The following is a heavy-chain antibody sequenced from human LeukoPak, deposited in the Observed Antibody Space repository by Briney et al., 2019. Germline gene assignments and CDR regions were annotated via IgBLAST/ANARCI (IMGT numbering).Heavy chain of an antibody. CDR2: INAGNGNT. CDR1: GYTFTSYA. D-gene: IGHD6-13*01. V-gene: IGHV1-3*01. J-gene: IGHJ4*02. Sequence: PEASVKVSCKASGYTFTSYAMHWVRQAPGQRLEWMGWINAGNGNTKYSQKFQGRVTITRDTSASTAYMELSSLRSEDTAVYYCASHPPDRYSSSWSPGYWGQGTLVTVSS. CDR3: ASHPPDRYSSSWSPGY.